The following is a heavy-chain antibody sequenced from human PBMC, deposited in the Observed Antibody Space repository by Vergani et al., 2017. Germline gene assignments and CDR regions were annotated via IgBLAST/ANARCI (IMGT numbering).Heavy chain of an antibody. Sequence: EVQLLESGGNLVQPGGSLRLSCAASGFTFTNFAMTWVRQAPGEGLEWVSGISGSGGFTYYADSVKGRFTISRDNSKNTMYLQMDRLTTDDTAVYFCARDGTDIFVSSSDYSHLLYYWGQGILVTVSS. CDR1: GFTFTNFA. CDR3: ARDGTDIFVSSSDYSHLLYY. D-gene: IGHD3-22*01. V-gene: IGHV3-23*01. J-gene: IGHJ4*02. CDR2: ISGSGGFT.